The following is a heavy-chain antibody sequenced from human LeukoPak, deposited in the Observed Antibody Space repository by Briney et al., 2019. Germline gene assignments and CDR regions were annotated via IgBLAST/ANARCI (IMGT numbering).Heavy chain of an antibody. CDR2: IYTSGST. Sequence: SETLSLTCTVSGGSISSYYWSWIRQPAGKGLEWIGRIYTSGSTNYNPSLKSRVTMSVDTSKNQFSLKLSSVTAADTAVYYCARDLVSGYYGSGSYYSEDRYWGQGTLVTVSS. D-gene: IGHD3-10*01. CDR3: ARDLVSGYYGSGSYYSEDRY. V-gene: IGHV4-4*07. CDR1: GGSISSYY. J-gene: IGHJ4*02.